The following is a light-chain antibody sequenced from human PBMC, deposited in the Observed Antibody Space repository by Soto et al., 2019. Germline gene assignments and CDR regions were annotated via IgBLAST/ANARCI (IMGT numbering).Light chain of an antibody. CDR2: GAS. CDR3: QQYGSSPPIT. Sequence: EIVVTQSPGTLPLSPGQRATLSCRASQSVSTNYLAWYQQKPGQASRLLIYGASYRATGTPDRFSGSGSGTDFTLTISGLEPEDFAVYFCQQYGSSPPITFGQGTRLEIK. J-gene: IGKJ5*01. V-gene: IGKV3-20*01. CDR1: QSVSTNY.